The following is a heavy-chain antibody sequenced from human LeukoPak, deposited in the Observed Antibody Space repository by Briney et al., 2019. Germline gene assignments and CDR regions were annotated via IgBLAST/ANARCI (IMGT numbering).Heavy chain of an antibody. CDR3: ARYSSSWYTAPGPLTQCAFDI. CDR1: GGSISTYY. D-gene: IGHD6-13*01. V-gene: IGHV4-59*01. J-gene: IGHJ3*02. Sequence: SETLSLTCTVSGGSISTYYWSWIRQPPGKGLEWIGFIYYSGSTNYNPSLKSRVNISVDTSKNQFSLKLSSVTAADTAVYYCARYSSSWYTAPGPLTQCAFDIWGQGTMVTVSS. CDR2: IYYSGST.